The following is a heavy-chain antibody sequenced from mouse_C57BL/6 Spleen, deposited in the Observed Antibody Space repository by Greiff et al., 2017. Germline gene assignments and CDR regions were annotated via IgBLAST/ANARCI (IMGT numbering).Heavy chain of an antibody. CDR1: GYTFTSYW. CDR2: IYPGSGST. V-gene: IGHV1-55*01. Sequence: QVQLQQPGAELVKPGASVKMSCKASGYTFTSYWITWVKQRPGQGLEWIGDIYPGSGSTNYNEKFKSKATLTVDTSSSTAYMQLSSLTSEDSAVYYGARIFITTVVRYFDVWGTGTTVTVSS. CDR3: ARIFITTVVRYFDV. D-gene: IGHD1-1*01. J-gene: IGHJ1*03.